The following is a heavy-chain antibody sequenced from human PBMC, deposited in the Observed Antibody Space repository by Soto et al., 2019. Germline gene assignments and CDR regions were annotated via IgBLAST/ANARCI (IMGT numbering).Heavy chain of an antibody. CDR2: ISSDGSNK. J-gene: IGHJ6*02. Sequence: QVQLVESGGGVVQPGRSLRLSCAASGFTVSSYAIHWVRQAPGKGLEWVADISSDGSNKYYADSVKGRFTISRDNSKNTLYLQMNSLRAEDTAVYYCAREPLSTTTTYCVMDVWGQGTTVTVSS. CDR3: AREPLSTTTTYCVMDV. CDR1: GFTVSSYA. V-gene: IGHV3-30-3*01. D-gene: IGHD1-1*01.